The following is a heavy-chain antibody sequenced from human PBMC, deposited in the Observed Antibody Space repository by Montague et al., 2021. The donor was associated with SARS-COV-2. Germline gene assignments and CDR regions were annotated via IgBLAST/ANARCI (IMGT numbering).Heavy chain of an antibody. J-gene: IGHJ5*02. D-gene: IGHD3-22*01. Sequence: SDTLSLTCTVSGGSISSYYWSWIRQPPGKGLEWIGYIYYGGSTNYNSSLKSRVTISVDTSKNQVSLMLSAVTAADTAVYYCARLRRSSVYSNWFDPWGRGTLVTVSS. CDR3: ARLRRSSVYSNWFDP. V-gene: IGHV4-59*08. CDR2: IYYGGST. CDR1: GGSISSYY.